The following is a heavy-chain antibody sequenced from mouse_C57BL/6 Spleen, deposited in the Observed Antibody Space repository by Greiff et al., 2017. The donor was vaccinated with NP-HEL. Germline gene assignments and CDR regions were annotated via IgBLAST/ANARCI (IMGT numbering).Heavy chain of an antibody. CDR3: GKNSHYFYAMDY. D-gene: IGHD1-1*01. V-gene: IGHV2-5*01. CDR2: IWRGGST. CDR1: GFSLTSYG. Sequence: QVQLKESGPGLVQPSQSLSITCTVSGFSLTSYGVHWVRQSPGKGLEWLGVIWRGGSTDYNAAFMSRLSITKDNSKSQVFFKMNSLQADDTAIYYCGKNSHYFYAMDYWGQGTSVTVSS. J-gene: IGHJ4*01.